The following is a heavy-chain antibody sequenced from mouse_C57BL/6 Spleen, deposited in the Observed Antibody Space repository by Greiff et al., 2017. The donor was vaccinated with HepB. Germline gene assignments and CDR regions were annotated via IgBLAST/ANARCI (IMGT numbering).Heavy chain of an antibody. CDR2: IYPGDGDT. Sequence: VQLQQSGPELVKPGASVKISCKASGYAFSSSWMNWVKQRPGKGLEWIGRIYPGDGDTNYNGKFKGKATLTADKSSSTAYMQLSSLTSEDSAVYFCARYPYYYGSSYDAMDYWGQGTSVTVSS. V-gene: IGHV1-82*01. CDR3: ARYPYYYGSSYDAMDY. D-gene: IGHD1-1*01. J-gene: IGHJ4*01. CDR1: GYAFSSSW.